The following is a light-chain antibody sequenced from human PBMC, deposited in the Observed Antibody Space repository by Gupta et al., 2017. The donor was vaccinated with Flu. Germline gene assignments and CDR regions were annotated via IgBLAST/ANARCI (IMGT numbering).Light chain of an antibody. CDR3: QQAGRSPRT. CDR2: AAS. J-gene: IGKJ4*02. CDR1: RNVSSSY. Sequence: VFLAPGERAATFSSAGRNVSSSYLAWYQQKPGQAPRLLIYAASSWDNGVPERFSGSGSGTDFTLTISSLKPEDFAAYYCQQAGRSPRTFGEGTKVEIK. V-gene: IGKV3-20*01.